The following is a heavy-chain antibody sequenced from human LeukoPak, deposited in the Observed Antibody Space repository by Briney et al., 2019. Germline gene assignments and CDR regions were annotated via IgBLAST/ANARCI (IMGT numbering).Heavy chain of an antibody. Sequence: SVKVSCKASGYTFTSYGISWVRQAPGQGLEWMGGIIPIFGTANYAQKFQGRVTITADESTSTAYMELSSLRSEDTAVYYCARGHSGSPQPFDYWGQGTLVTVSS. CDR1: GYTFTSYG. J-gene: IGHJ4*02. CDR2: IIPIFGTA. CDR3: ARGHSGSPQPFDY. V-gene: IGHV1-69*13. D-gene: IGHD1-26*01.